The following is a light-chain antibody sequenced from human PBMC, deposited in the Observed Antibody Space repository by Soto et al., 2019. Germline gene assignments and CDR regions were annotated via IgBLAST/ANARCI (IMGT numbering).Light chain of an antibody. CDR2: DVS. CDR1: SSDVGGYNR. J-gene: IGLJ2*01. Sequence: QSALTQPASVSGSPGQSIAISCTGTSSDVGGYNRVSWYQQHPGKAPKLMIYDVSNRPSGVSNRFSGSKSGNTASLTISGLQAEDEADYHCSSHAGSNSLMVFGGGTKLTVL. CDR3: SSHAGSNSLMV. V-gene: IGLV2-14*01.